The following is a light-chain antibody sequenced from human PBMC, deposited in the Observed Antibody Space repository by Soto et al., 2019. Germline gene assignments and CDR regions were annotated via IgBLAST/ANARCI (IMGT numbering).Light chain of an antibody. CDR2: EVS. Sequence: QSALTQPPSASGSPGQSVTISCTGTSRDVGGFNYVSWYQQYPGKAPKLMIHEVSKRPSGVPDRFSGSRSGNTASLTVSGLQAEDEADDYCGSYAGSNSVIFGGGTKLTVL. CDR3: GSYAGSNSVI. V-gene: IGLV2-8*01. CDR1: SRDVGGFNY. J-gene: IGLJ2*01.